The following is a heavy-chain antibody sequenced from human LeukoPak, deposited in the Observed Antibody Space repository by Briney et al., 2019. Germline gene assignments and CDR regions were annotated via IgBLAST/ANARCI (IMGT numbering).Heavy chain of an antibody. CDR1: GGSISSGGYS. Sequence: SETLSLTCAVSGGSISSGGYSWSWIRQPPGKGLEWIGYIYHSGSTYYNPSLKSRVTISVDRSKNQFSLKLSSVTAADTAVYYCVRNYYYGSGSLFDYWGQGTLVTVSS. J-gene: IGHJ4*02. CDR2: IYHSGST. CDR3: VRNYYYGSGSLFDY. V-gene: IGHV4-30-2*01. D-gene: IGHD3-10*01.